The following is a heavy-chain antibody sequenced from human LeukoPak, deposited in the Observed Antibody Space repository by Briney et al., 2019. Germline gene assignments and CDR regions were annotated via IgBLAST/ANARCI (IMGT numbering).Heavy chain of an antibody. CDR1: GFTFSSYA. CDR2: ITGSGANT. D-gene: IGHD6-19*01. CDR3: AKHLRSGCFSPIDY. J-gene: IGHJ4*02. Sequence: GGSLRLSCAASGFTFSSYAMSWVRQAPVKGLEWVSCITGSGANTYYADSVKGRFTISRDNSKNTLYPQMNSLRPEDTAIYYCAKHLRSGCFSPIDYWGQGTLVTVSS. V-gene: IGHV3-23*01.